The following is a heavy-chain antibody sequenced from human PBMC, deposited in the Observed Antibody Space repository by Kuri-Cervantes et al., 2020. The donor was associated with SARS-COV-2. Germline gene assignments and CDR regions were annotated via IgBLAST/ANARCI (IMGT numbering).Heavy chain of an antibody. Sequence: ESLKISCTVSGGSISSYYWSWIRQPPGKGLEWIGYIYYSGSTNYNPSLKSRVTISVDRSRNQFSLKLTSVTAADTAVYYCARASTSIYGVLIALFSSNAFDVWGQGTMVTVSS. CDR1: GGSISSYY. D-gene: IGHD3-3*02. CDR3: ARASTSIYGVLIALFSSNAFDV. J-gene: IGHJ3*01. V-gene: IGHV4-59*12. CDR2: IYYSGST.